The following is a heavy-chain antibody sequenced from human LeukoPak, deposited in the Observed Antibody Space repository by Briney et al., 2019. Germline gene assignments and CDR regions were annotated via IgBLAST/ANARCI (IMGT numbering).Heavy chain of an antibody. J-gene: IGHJ5*02. V-gene: IGHV4-34*01. CDR2: INHSGST. CDR1: GGSFSGYY. CDR3: ARVYSKGYSSGWYMARWFDP. Sequence: SETLSLTCAVYGGSFSGYYWSWIRQPPGKGLEWIGEINHSGSTNYNPSLKSRVTISVDTSKNQFSLKLSSVTAADTAVYYCARVYSKGYSSGWYMARWFDPWGQGTLVTVSS. D-gene: IGHD6-19*01.